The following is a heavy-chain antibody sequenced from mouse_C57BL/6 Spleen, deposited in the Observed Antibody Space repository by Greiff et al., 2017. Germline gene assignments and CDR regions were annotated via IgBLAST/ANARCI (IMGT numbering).Heavy chain of an antibody. CDR1: GYTFTDYY. D-gene: IGHD1-1*01. V-gene: IGHV1-26*01. CDR3: ARYYYYGSSYHYFDY. Sequence: EVQLQQSGPELVKPGASVKISCKASGYTFTDYYMNWVKQSHGKSLEWIGDINPNNGGTSYNQKFKGKATLTVDKSSSTAYMELRSLTSEDSAVYYCARYYYYGSSYHYFDYWGQGTTLTVSS. J-gene: IGHJ2*01. CDR2: INPNNGGT.